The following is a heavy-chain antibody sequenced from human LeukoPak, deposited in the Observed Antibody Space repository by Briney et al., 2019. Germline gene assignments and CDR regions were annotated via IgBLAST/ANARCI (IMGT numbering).Heavy chain of an antibody. D-gene: IGHD3-22*01. V-gene: IGHV1-2*02. CDR2: INPHSGGT. J-gene: IGHJ4*02. Sequence: PGASVKVSCKASGYTFTGYYMHWVRQAPGQGLEWMGWINPHSGGTNYAQKFQGRVTMTRDTSISTAYMELSRLRSDDTAVFYCARVERVYDSSGYYSYASDYWGQGTLVTVSS. CDR3: ARVERVYDSSGYYSYASDY. CDR1: GYTFTGYY.